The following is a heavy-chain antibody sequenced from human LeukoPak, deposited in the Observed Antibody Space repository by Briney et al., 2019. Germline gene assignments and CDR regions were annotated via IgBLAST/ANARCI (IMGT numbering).Heavy chain of an antibody. V-gene: IGHV1-18*01. Sequence: ASVKVSCKSSGYTFSTYGVSWVRQAPGQGLEWMGWISGNNGNTKYAQNLQGRVTMTADTSTSTAYMELRSLRSDDTAVYYCARDGLTGVTTPIDYWGQGTLVTVSS. D-gene: IGHD4-17*01. CDR1: GYTFSTYG. J-gene: IGHJ4*02. CDR3: ARDGLTGVTTPIDY. CDR2: ISGNNGNT.